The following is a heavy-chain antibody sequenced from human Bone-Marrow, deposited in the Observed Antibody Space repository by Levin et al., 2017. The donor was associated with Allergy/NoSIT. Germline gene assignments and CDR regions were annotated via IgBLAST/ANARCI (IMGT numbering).Heavy chain of an antibody. D-gene: IGHD1-1*01. V-gene: IGHV3-49*02. CDR1: GFTFEDYP. Sequence: PGESLKISCTTSGFTFEDYPMSWIRQAPGKGLEWLGYIRSKVYGGIIEYAASVKGRFTISRDDSKSIAYLLMNSLKSDDTAVYYCTRYPLYNWNEGVYWGQGTLVTVSS. J-gene: IGHJ4*02. CDR3: TRYPLYNWNEGVY. CDR2: IRSKVYGGII.